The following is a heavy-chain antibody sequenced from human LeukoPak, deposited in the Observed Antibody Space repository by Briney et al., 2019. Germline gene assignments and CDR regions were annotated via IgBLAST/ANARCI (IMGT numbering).Heavy chain of an antibody. CDR2: IYPGDSET. CDR3: ARALPGINNWNEFDY. J-gene: IGHJ4*02. Sequence: PGESLTISCTASGYSFISYWIGWVRQMPGKGLEWVGIIYPGDSETRYSPSFQGQISISVDKSISTAYLQWSSLKASDTAMYYCARALPGINNWNEFDYWGQGTRVTVSS. CDR1: GYSFISYW. V-gene: IGHV5-51*03. D-gene: IGHD1-20*01.